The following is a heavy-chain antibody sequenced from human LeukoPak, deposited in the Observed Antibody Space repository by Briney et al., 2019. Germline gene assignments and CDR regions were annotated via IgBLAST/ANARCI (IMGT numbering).Heavy chain of an antibody. Sequence: GGSLRLSCAASGFTFSSYAMHWVRQAPGKGLEWVAVISYDGSNKYYADSVKGRFTISRDNSKNTLYLQMNSLRAEDTAVYYCAREPLRVHAFDIWGQGTMVTVSS. J-gene: IGHJ3*02. CDR3: AREPLRVHAFDI. V-gene: IGHV3-30*04. CDR2: ISYDGSNK. CDR1: GFTFSSYA. D-gene: IGHD3-10*01.